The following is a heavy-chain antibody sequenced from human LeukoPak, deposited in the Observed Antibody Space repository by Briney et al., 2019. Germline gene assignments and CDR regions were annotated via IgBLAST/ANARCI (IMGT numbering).Heavy chain of an antibody. CDR1: GFTFSSYG. V-gene: IGHV3-30*02. CDR2: IRYDGNNK. D-gene: IGHD5-12*01. J-gene: IGHJ4*02. Sequence: GGSLRLSCAASGFTFSSYGMHWVRQAPGKGLEWVAFIRYDGNNKYYADSVKGRFTISRDNAKNSLYLQMNSLRAEDTAVYYCARQGSGYAWGQGTLVTVSS. CDR3: ARQGSGYA.